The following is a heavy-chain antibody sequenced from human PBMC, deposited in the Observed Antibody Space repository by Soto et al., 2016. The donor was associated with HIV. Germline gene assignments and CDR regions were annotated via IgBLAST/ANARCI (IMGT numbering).Heavy chain of an antibody. D-gene: IGHD1-1*01. J-gene: IGHJ3*02. Sequence: EVQLVASGGGLVQPGGSLRLSCAASGFTFSDYSVNWVRQAPGKGLEWVSYISSSSSTIYYADSVKGRFTISRDNAKNSLYLQMNSLRAEDTAVYYCALDVQDAFDIWGQGTMVTVSS. V-gene: IGHV3-48*01. CDR3: ALDVQDAFDI. CDR1: GFTFSDYS. CDR2: ISSSSSTI.